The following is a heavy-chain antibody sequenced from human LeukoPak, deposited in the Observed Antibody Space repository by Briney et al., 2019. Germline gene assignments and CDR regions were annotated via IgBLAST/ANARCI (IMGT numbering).Heavy chain of an antibody. CDR1: GYTFTGYY. Sequence: ASVKVSCKASGYTFTGYYMHWVRQAPGQGLEWMGWINPNSGGTNYAQKFQGRVTMTRDTSISTAYMELSRLRSDDTAVYYCARRSLGYCSSTSCYTYYYYMDVWGKGTMVTISS. D-gene: IGHD2-2*02. CDR3: ARRSLGYCSSTSCYTYYYYMDV. CDR2: INPNSGGT. V-gene: IGHV1-2*02. J-gene: IGHJ6*03.